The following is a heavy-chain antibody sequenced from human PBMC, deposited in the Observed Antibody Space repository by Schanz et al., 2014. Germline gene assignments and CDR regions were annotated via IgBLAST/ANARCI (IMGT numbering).Heavy chain of an antibody. Sequence: EVQLVESGGGVVRPGGSLRLSCAASGFGFDDYAMSWVRQAPGKGLEWVSGINWNGGSTGYADSVKGRFTISRDNSKNSVSLQMDSLRPEDTAVYFCAKDLHSNSGNYYSYYFDSWGPGALVTVSS. J-gene: IGHJ4*02. V-gene: IGHV3-20*04. CDR1: GFGFDDYA. CDR3: AKDLHSNSGNYYSYYFDS. D-gene: IGHD3-10*01. CDR2: INWNGGST.